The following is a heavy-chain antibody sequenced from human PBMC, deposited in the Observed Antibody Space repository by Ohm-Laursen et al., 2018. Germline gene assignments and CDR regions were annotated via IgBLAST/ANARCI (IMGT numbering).Heavy chain of an antibody. J-gene: IGHJ2*01. V-gene: IGHV4-59*11. CDR3: ARDCSNDYCHFDL. CDR2: IHYSGTT. Sequence: SDTLSLTCIVSGDSISGQYWSWIRQPPGKGLEWIGYIHYSGTTTYNPSLTGRVTMSVDLSKNQFSLKLTSVTAADTAVYYCARDCSNDYCHFDLWGQGTLVSVST. D-gene: IGHD3-22*01. CDR1: GDSISGQY.